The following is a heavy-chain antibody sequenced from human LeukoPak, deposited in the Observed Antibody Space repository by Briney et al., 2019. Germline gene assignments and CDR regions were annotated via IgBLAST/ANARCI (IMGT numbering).Heavy chain of an antibody. CDR1: GGSISDYY. J-gene: IGHJ3*02. D-gene: IGHD3-16*02. Sequence: ESSETLSLTCTVSGGSISDYYWNWIRQPPGKGLEWIGLIYYSGSTNYNPSLKSRVTISVDTSKNQFSLKLSSVTAADTAVYYCARDLSSLTGAFDIWGQGTMVTVSS. CDR3: ARDLSSLTGAFDI. V-gene: IGHV4-59*01. CDR2: IYYSGST.